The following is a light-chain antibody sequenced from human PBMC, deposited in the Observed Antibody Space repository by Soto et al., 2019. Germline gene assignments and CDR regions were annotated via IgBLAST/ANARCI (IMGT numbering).Light chain of an antibody. CDR2: GAS. CDR1: QSVSSSY. V-gene: IGKV3-20*01. Sequence: ESVLTQSPGTLSLSPGERATLSCRASQSVSSSYLAWYQQKPGXAPXXLIYGASSRATGIPDRLSGSGSGTEFTLTISSLQPDDFATYYCQHWNTSWTFGQGTKVDIK. CDR3: QHWNTSWT. J-gene: IGKJ1*01.